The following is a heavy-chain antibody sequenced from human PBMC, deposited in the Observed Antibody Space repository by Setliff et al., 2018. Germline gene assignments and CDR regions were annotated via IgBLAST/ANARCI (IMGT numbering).Heavy chain of an antibody. V-gene: IGHV4-34*01. J-gene: IGHJ4*02. D-gene: IGHD1-26*01. CDR2: INHSGSS. Sequence: SETLSLTCAVYGGSFSGYYWTWIRQPPGKGLEWIGEINHSGSSNYNPSLKRRVTISVDTSKNQFSLNLSSVTAADTAVYYCARGPRYSGSYYVNYWGQGTRVTVSS. CDR3: ARGPRYSGSYYVNY. CDR1: GGSFSGYY.